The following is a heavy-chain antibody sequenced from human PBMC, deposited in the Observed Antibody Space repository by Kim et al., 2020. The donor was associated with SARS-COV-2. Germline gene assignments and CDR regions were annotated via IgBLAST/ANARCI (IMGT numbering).Heavy chain of an antibody. V-gene: IGHV3-21*01. J-gene: IGHJ6*01. Sequence: GGSLRLSCAASGFTFSSYSMHWVRQAPGKGLEWVSSISSNSSYIYYADSVKGRFTISRDNAKNSLYLQMNSLRAEDTAVYYCARVSCTSTSCYAKGYYYYYGVDAWGPGTPVTASP. D-gene: IGHD2-2*01. CDR3: ARVSCTSTSCYAKGYYYYYGVDA. CDR2: ISSNSSYI. CDR1: GFTFSSYS.